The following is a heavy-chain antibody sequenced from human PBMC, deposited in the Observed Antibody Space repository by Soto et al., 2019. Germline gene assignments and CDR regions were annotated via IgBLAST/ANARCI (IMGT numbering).Heavy chain of an antibody. CDR1: AGTFSNYA. CDR3: AIGTRNSWTCDF. J-gene: IGHJ4*02. CDR2: IIPLTETP. V-gene: IGHV1-69*13. D-gene: IGHD6-13*01. Sequence: SVKVSCKASAGTFSNYAISWVRQAPGHGLEWVGGIIPLTETPVYAQTVQGRLTITADEITSAAYMELSSLRSDDTAVYYFAIGTRNSWTCDFWGQGTLVTGSS.